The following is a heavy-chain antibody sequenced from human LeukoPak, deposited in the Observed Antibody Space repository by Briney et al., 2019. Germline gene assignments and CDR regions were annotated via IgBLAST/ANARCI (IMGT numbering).Heavy chain of an antibody. V-gene: IGHV3-23*01. CDR3: ASAYYYDSSGYYPLGY. Sequence: PGGSLRLSCAASGFTLSSYTMNWVRQAPGKGLEWVSAISGSGGSTYYADSVKGRFTISRDNSKNTLYLQMNSLRAEDTAVYYCASAYYYDSSGYYPLGYWGQGTLVTVSS. J-gene: IGHJ4*02. D-gene: IGHD3-22*01. CDR1: GFTLSSYT. CDR2: ISGSGGST.